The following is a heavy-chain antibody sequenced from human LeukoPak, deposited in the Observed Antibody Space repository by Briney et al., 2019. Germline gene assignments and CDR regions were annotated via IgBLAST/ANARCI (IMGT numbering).Heavy chain of an antibody. CDR2: VSTDGNII. J-gene: IGHJ4*02. D-gene: IGHD4-17*01. Sequence: GGSLRLSYAASGFTFSSYWMHWVRQAPGKGLVWVSRVSTDGNIISYADSVKGRFTISRDNAKNTVYLQMNSLRAEDTAVYYCVRDRTTVTLFDSWGQGTLVTVSS. V-gene: IGHV3-74*01. CDR3: VRDRTTVTLFDS. CDR1: GFTFSSYW.